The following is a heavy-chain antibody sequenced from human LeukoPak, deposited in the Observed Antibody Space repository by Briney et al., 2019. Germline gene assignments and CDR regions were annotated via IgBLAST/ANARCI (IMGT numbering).Heavy chain of an antibody. CDR2: ISGSGGST. CDR3: AKDLGSSGSYYFDY. D-gene: IGHD6-19*01. CDR1: GFTFSTYA. V-gene: IGHV3-23*01. J-gene: IGHJ4*02. Sequence: PGGSLRLSCAASGFTFSTYAMSWVRQAPGKGLEWVSSISGSGGSTFYADSVKGRFTISRDNSKNTLYLQMNSLRAEDTAVYYCAKDLGSSGSYYFDYWGQGTLVTVSS.